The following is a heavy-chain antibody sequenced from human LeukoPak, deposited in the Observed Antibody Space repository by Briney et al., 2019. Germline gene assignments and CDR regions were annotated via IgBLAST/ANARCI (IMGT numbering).Heavy chain of an antibody. CDR1: RSIVSSNY. CDR2: IYSGGST. CDR3: VRASYYYDTSGSPRGWFDP. D-gene: IGHD3-22*01. V-gene: IGHV3-53*01. J-gene: IGHJ5*02. Sequence: QPGGSMRLSCALSRSIVSSNYMSWVRQAPGKGLEWVSIIYSGGSTFYAGSVKGRFTISRDNAKNSLFLQMNSLRAEDTAVYYCVRASYYYDTSGSPRGWFDPWGQGTLVTVSS.